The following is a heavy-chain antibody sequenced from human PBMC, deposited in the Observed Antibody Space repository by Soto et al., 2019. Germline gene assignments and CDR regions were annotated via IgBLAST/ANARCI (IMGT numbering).Heavy chain of an antibody. Sequence: SQTLSLTCAISGDSVSSTSAAWNWIRQSPSRGLEWLGRTYYRSKWYNDYAVSVKSRITINPDTSKNQFSLQLNSVTPEDTAVYYCARDKWDSSGWYDAMTGFDYWGQGTLVTVSS. CDR3: ARDKWDSSGWYDAMTGFDY. CDR2: TYYRSKWYN. CDR1: GDSVSSTSAA. J-gene: IGHJ4*02. V-gene: IGHV6-1*01. D-gene: IGHD6-19*01.